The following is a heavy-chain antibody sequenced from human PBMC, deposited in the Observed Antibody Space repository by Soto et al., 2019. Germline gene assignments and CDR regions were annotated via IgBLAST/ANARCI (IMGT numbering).Heavy chain of an antibody. V-gene: IGHV4-34*01. CDR2: INHSGST. J-gene: IGHJ4*02. Sequence: SETLSLTCAVYGGSFSGCYWSWIRQPPGKGLEWIGEINHSGSTNYNPSLKSRVTISVDTSKNQFSLKLSSVTAADTAVYYCASLASITSYASDYWGQGTLVTVSS. D-gene: IGHD3-16*01. CDR3: ASLASITSYASDY. CDR1: GGSFSGCY.